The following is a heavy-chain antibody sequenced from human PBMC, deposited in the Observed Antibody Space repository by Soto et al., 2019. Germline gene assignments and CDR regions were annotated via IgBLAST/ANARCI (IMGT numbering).Heavy chain of an antibody. V-gene: IGHV3-53*01. J-gene: IGHJ4*02. Sequence: QTGGSLRLSCAASGSTLSSNYMSWVRQAPGKGLEWVSVIYSGGSTDYADSVKGRFTISRDNSKNTVYLQMNSLRVEDTAVYYCARARDGYNFLYEPTWGQGTLVTVSS. D-gene: IGHD5-12*01. CDR3: ARARDGYNFLYEPT. CDR2: IYSGGST. CDR1: GSTLSSNY.